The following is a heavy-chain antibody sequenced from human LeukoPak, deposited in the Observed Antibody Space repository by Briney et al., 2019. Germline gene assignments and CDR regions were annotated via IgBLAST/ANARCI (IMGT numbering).Heavy chain of an antibody. CDR3: ARSGAYYDILTGYYIDY. J-gene: IGHJ4*02. V-gene: IGHV3-48*03. Sequence: GGSLRLSCAASGFTFSSYEMNWVRQAPGKGLEWVSYISSSGSTIYYADSVRGRFTISRDNAKNSLYLQMNSLRAEDTAVYYCARSGAYYDILTGYYIDYWGQGTLVTVSS. CDR1: GFTFSSYE. CDR2: ISSSGSTI. D-gene: IGHD3-9*01.